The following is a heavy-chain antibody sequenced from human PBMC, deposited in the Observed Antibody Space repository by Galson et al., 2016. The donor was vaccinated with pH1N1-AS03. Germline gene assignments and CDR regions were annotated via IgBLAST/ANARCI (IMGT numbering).Heavy chain of an antibody. CDR3: ARYTYESAAGGYFFDY. CDR2: IYSSGSA. CDR1: GGFFGSHS. D-gene: IGHD5-18*01. V-gene: IGHV4-59*11. J-gene: IGHJ4*01. Sequence: SETLSLTCTVSGGFFGSHSWSWVRQSPGKGLECIGYIYSSGSAIYNPSLRSRVTISIDTSRNQFSLRVNSVTAADTAVYYCARYTYESAAGGYFFDYWGHGTLVTVSS.